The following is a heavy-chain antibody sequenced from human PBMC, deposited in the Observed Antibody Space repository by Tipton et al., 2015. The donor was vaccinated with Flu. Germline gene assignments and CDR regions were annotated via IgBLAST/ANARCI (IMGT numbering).Heavy chain of an antibody. CDR3: ARRDYSNYVSEPKNWFDP. CDR1: GGSITSGSYY. Sequence: TLSLTCTVSGGSITSGSYYWSWIRQPAGKGLEWIGRIYTSGNTNYNPSLKSRVTISVDTSKNQFSLKLSSVTAADTAVYYCARRDYSNYVSEPKNWFDPWGQGTLVTVSS. CDR2: IYTSGNT. V-gene: IGHV4-61*02. J-gene: IGHJ5*02. D-gene: IGHD4-11*01.